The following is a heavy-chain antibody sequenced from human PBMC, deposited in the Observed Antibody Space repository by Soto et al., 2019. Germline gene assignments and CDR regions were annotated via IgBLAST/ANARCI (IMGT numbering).Heavy chain of an antibody. CDR1: GYTFTGYY. V-gene: IGHV1-2*04. J-gene: IGHJ4*02. CDR2: INPNSGGT. Sequence: QVQLVQSGAEVKKPGASVKVSCKASGYTFTGYYMHWVRQAPGQGLEWMGWINPNSGGTNYAQKFQGWVTMTRDTSISTAYMELSRLRSDDTAVYYCARDSREHSSSWYDGPNFDYWGQGTLVTVSS. CDR3: ARDSREHSSSWYDGPNFDY. D-gene: IGHD6-13*01.